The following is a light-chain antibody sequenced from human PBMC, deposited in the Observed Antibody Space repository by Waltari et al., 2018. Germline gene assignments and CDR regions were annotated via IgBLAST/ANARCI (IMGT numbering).Light chain of an antibody. Sequence: QSALTQPASVSGSPGQSLTISCTGTSSDVGGYYYVPWYQQHPGKAPKLMIYDVSNRPSGVSNRFSGSKSGNTASLTISGLQAEDEADYYCSSYTSSSSYVFGTGTKVTVL. J-gene: IGLJ1*01. CDR2: DVS. CDR1: SSDVGGYYY. V-gene: IGLV2-14*03. CDR3: SSYTSSSSYV.